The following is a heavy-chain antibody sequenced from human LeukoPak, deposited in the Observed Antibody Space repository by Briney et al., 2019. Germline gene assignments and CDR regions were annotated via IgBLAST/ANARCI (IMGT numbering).Heavy chain of an antibody. CDR2: IYSDNT. J-gene: IGHJ4*02. CDR1: GFTVSSNS. Sequence: PGGSLRLSCTVSGFTVSSNSMSWVRQAPGKGLEWVSLIYSDNTHYSDSVKGRFTISRDNSKNTLYLQMKSLRAEDTAVYYCARGRPDYYGSGSYNDYFDYWGQGTLVTVSS. CDR3: ARGRPDYYGSGSYNDYFDY. D-gene: IGHD3-10*01. V-gene: IGHV3-66*03.